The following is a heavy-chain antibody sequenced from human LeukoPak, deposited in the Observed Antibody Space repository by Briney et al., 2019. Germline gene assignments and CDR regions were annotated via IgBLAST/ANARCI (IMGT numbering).Heavy chain of an antibody. CDR2: IYYSGST. CDR3: ARSQWLASFDY. V-gene: IGHV4-59*01. J-gene: IGHJ4*02. D-gene: IGHD6-19*01. Sequence: SETLSLTCTVSGGSISSYYWSWIRQPPGKGLEWIGYIYYSGSTNYNPSLKSRVTISVDASKNQFSLKLSSVTAADTAVYYCARSQWLASFDYWGQGTLVTVSS. CDR1: GGSISSYY.